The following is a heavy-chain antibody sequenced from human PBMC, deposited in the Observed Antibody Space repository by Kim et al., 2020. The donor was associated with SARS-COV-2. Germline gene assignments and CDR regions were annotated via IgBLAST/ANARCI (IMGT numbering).Heavy chain of an antibody. J-gene: IGHJ6*02. CDR3: ARESVLRYFDWLQNYYGMDV. CDR1: GGSISSSSYY. Sequence: SETLSLTCTVSGGSISSSSYYWCWIRQPPGKGLEWIGSIYYSGSTYYNPSLKSRVTISVDTSKNQFSLKLSSVTAADTAVYYCARESVLRYFDWLQNYYGMDVWCQGTTVTVSS. V-gene: IGHV4-39*07. CDR2: IYYSGST. D-gene: IGHD3-9*01.